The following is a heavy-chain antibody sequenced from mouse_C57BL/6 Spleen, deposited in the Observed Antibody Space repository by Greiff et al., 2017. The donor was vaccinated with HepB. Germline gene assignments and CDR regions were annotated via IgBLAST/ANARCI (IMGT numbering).Heavy chain of an antibody. D-gene: IGHD1-1*01. Sequence: QVQLKQPGAELVRPGSSVKLSCKASGYTFTSYWMDWVKQRPGQGLEWIGNIYPSDSETHYNQKFKDKATLTVDKSSSTAYMQLSSLTSEDSAVYYCAREGDLLLEFDYWGQGTTLTVSS. CDR1: GYTFTSYW. CDR2: IYPSDSET. V-gene: IGHV1-61*01. CDR3: AREGDLLLEFDY. J-gene: IGHJ2*01.